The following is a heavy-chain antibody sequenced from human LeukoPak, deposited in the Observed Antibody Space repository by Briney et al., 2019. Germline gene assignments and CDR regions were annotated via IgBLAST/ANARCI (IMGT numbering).Heavy chain of an antibody. D-gene: IGHD3-10*01. J-gene: IGHJ5*02. CDR3: ARELGSGIPADNWFDP. CDR2: IIPIFGTE. Sequence: ASVKVSCKASGGTFSSYAISWVRQAPGQGLEWMGGIIPIFGTENYAQKFQGRVTITADKSTSTAFMELSRLRCEDTAVYYCARELGSGIPADNWFDPWGQGTLVTVSS. V-gene: IGHV1-69*06. CDR1: GGTFSSYA.